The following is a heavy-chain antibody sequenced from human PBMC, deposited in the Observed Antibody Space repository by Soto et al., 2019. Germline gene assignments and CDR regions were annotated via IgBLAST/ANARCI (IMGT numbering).Heavy chain of an antibody. V-gene: IGHV4-59*01. D-gene: IGHD3-3*01. CDR3: ARGPNYDFWSGYFRG. CDR1: GGSISSYY. Sequence: PSETLSLTCAVSGGSISSYYWSWIRQPPGKGLEWIGNIYHTGSTNYNPSLKSRVTISVDTSKNQFSLKVTSVTAADTAVYYCARGPNYDFWSGYFRGWGQGTLVTVPQ. J-gene: IGHJ4*02. CDR2: IYHTGST.